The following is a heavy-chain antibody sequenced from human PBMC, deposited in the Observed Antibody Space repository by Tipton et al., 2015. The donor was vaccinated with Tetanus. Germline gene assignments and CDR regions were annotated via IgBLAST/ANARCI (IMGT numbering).Heavy chain of an antibody. Sequence: SLRLSCAASGFTFSSYAMSWVRQAPGKGLEWVSVIYSGGSSTYYADSVKGRFTISRDNSKNTLYLQMNSLRAEDTAVYYCAKDLHPMVAAHFFDYWVQGAVVAVSS. D-gene: IGHD4/OR15-4a*01. J-gene: IGHJ4*02. CDR1: GFTFSSYA. CDR3: AKDLHPMVAAHFFDY. V-gene: IGHV3-23*03. CDR2: IYSGGSST.